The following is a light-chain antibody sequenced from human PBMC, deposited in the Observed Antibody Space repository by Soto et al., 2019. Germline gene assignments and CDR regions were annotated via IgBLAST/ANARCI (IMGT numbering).Light chain of an antibody. Sequence: QSVLTQPASVSGSPGQSITISCTGTSSDIGDYDYVSWYQHLPGKAPKLLIFDVTHRPSGVSDRFSGSKSGNTASLTISGVRPEDEADYYCCSYPAIALDVVFGGGTKLTVL. J-gene: IGLJ2*01. CDR2: DVT. V-gene: IGLV2-14*01. CDR3: CSYPAIALDVV. CDR1: SSDIGDYDY.